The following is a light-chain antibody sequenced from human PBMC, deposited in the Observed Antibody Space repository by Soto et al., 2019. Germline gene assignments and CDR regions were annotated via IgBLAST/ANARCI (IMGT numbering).Light chain of an antibody. V-gene: IGLV1-40*01. CDR3: QSYDNCRSGPDNSRSGPLV. J-gene: IGLJ2*01. Sequence: QSVLTQPPSVSGAPGERVTISCTGSSSNIGAGYAVHWYQQLPGTAPTLLIFGDTNRPSGVPDRFSGSKSGTSASLAITGLQAEDEAAYFGQSYDNCRSGPDNSRSGPLVFGGGTKLTVL. CDR1: SSNIGAGYA. CDR2: GDT.